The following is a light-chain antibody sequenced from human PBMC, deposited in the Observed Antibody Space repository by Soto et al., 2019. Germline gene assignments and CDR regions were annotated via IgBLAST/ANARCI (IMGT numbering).Light chain of an antibody. Sequence: QSALTQPASVSGSPGQSITISCTGTSSDVGSYDLVSWYQQRPGEAPTVIIFEANRRPSGVSNRFSGSKSGNTASLTISGLQPDDEADYFCCSYAGSSTYVIFGGGTRSPS. CDR3: CSYAGSSTYVI. CDR1: SSDVGSYDL. V-gene: IGLV2-23*01. CDR2: EAN. J-gene: IGLJ2*01.